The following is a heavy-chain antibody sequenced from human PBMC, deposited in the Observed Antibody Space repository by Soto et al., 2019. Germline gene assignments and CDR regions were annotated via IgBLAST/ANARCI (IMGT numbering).Heavy chain of an antibody. CDR1: GYTFTDYG. Sequence: QVQLVQSGADVKKPGASVRVSCKSSGYTFTDYGITWVRQAPGQGLEWMGWINTYKGNINYAQRLQGRVTMTTDTSTSTAYMELRSLTSDDTAVYYCARERGGYKHFDYWGQGALVTVSS. D-gene: IGHD1-26*01. V-gene: IGHV1-18*01. J-gene: IGHJ4*02. CDR3: ARERGGYKHFDY. CDR2: INTYKGNI.